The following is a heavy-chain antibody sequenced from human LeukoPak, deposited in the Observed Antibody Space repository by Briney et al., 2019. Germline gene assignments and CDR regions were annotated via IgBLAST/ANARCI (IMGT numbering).Heavy chain of an antibody. J-gene: IGHJ4*02. V-gene: IGHV3-21*01. D-gene: IGHD6-13*01. CDR3: AREDGSSWTFDY. Sequence: GGSLRLSCVASGFTITSYNMNWVRQAPGKGLEWVASITSGSDYIYYADSVKGRFTISRDNAKNSLYLQMNSLRAEDTAVYYCAREDGSSWTFDYWGQGTLVTVSS. CDR1: GFTITSYN. CDR2: ITSGSDYI.